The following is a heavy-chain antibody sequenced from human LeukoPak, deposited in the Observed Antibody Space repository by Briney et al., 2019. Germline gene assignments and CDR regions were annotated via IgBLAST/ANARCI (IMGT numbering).Heavy chain of an antibody. CDR2: IYYSGST. Sequence: SETLSLTCTVSGGSISSGGYYWSWIRQHPGKGLEWIGYIYYSGSTYYNPSLKSRVTISVDTSKNQFSLKLSSVTAADTAVYYCARGDSGYNSLGAFDIWGKGTMVTVYS. V-gene: IGHV4-31*03. D-gene: IGHD5-12*01. J-gene: IGHJ3*02. CDR3: ARGDSGYNSLGAFDI. CDR1: GGSISSGGYY.